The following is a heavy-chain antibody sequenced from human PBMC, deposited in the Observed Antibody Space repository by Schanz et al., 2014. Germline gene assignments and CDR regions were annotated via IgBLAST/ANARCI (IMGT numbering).Heavy chain of an antibody. J-gene: IGHJ4*02. CDR2: INLSGGST. CDR3: ARGRTFDY. CDR1: GYTTFTDYY. Sequence: QVQLVQSGAEVKKPGASVKVSCKASGYTTFTDYYIHWVRQAPGQGLEWMGIINLSGGSTNNAQKFQGRLTMTRDTSMSTAYIELHILTSEDTAVYYCARGRTFDYWGQGTLVTVSS. V-gene: IGHV1-46*01.